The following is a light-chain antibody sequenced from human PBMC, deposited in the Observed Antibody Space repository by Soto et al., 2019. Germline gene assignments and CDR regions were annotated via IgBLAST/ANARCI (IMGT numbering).Light chain of an antibody. Sequence: DIQMTQSPSSLSASVRDRVTITCRASQSVSSWLAWYQQNPGKAPKLLIYDASSLESGVPLRFSGSGSGTEFTLTISSLQPDDFATYYCQQYHSYPWTFGQGTKVDI. CDR3: QQYHSYPWT. CDR1: QSVSSW. CDR2: DAS. V-gene: IGKV1-5*01. J-gene: IGKJ1*01.